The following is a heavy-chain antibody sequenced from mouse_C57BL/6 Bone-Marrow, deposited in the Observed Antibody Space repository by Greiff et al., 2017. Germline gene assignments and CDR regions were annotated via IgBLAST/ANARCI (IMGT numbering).Heavy chain of an antibody. CDR1: GYAFSSYW. CDR3: ARKHYYYGSSSLYWYFDV. Sequence: LVEPGASVKISCKASGYAFSSYWMNWVKQRPGKGLEWIGQIYPGDGDTNYNGKFKGKATLTADKSSSTAYMQLSSLTSEDSAVYFCARKHYYYGSSSLYWYFDVWGTGTTVTVSS. CDR2: IYPGDGDT. J-gene: IGHJ1*03. D-gene: IGHD1-1*01. V-gene: IGHV1-80*01.